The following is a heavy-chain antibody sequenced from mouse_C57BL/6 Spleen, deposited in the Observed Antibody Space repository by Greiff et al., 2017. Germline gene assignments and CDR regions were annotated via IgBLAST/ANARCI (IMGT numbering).Heavy chain of an antibody. CDR3: ARPIYYDYGPYAMDY. V-gene: IGHV5-17*01. CDR1: GFTFSDYG. J-gene: IGHJ4*01. CDR2: ISSGSSTI. Sequence: EVKLMESGGGLVKPGGSLKLSCAASGFTFSDYGMHWVRQAPEKGLEWVAYISSGSSTIYYADTVKGRFTISRDNAKNTLFLQMTSLRSEDTAMYYCARPIYYDYGPYAMDYWGQGTSVTVSS. D-gene: IGHD2-4*01.